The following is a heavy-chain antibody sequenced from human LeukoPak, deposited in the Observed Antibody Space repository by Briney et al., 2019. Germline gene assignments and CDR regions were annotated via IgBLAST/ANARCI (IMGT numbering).Heavy chain of an antibody. Sequence: SQTLSLTCTVSGGSISSGGYYWSWIRQHPGKGLEWIGYIYYTGSTYYNPSLKSRVTISVDTSKNQFSLKLSSVTAADTAVYYCATISSGYYGTIDYWGQGTLVTVSS. D-gene: IGHD3-22*01. CDR1: GGSISSGGYY. CDR2: IYYTGST. V-gene: IGHV4-31*03. CDR3: ATISSGYYGTIDY. J-gene: IGHJ4*02.